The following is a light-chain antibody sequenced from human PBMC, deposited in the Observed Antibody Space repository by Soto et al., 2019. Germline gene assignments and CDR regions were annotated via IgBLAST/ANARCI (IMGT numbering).Light chain of an antibody. CDR3: SSYTASSTVV. Sequence: QTVVTQPASVSGSPGQSITISCTGTSSDVGGGQSVSWYQQYPGKAPKLMIYEVSNRPSGVSNRFSASKSGNTASLTISGLQAEDEADYYCSSYTASSTVVFGTGTKLTVL. J-gene: IGLJ1*01. CDR1: SSDVGGGQS. CDR2: EVS. V-gene: IGLV2-14*01.